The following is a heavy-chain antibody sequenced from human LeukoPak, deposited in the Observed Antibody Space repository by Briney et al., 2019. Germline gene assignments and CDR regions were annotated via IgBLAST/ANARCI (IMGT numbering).Heavy chain of an antibody. Sequence: GGSLRLSCAASGLRFSDYYVSWIRQAPGKGLQWVSYISSGGDIMHYADSVKGRFTISRDNAKNSLYLQMNSLRAEDTAVYYCARVPSLWGSPVWGQGTLVTVSS. CDR1: GLRFSDYY. CDR3: ARVPSLWGSPV. J-gene: IGHJ4*02. CDR2: ISSGGDIM. D-gene: IGHD3-16*01. V-gene: IGHV3-11*04.